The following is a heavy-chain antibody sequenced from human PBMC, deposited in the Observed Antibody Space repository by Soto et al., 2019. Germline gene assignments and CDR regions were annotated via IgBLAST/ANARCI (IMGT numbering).Heavy chain of an antibody. V-gene: IGHV1-18*01. J-gene: IGHJ4*02. CDR2: ISAYNGNT. Sequence: QVQLVQSGAEVKKPAASVKVSCKASGYTFTSYGISWVRQAPGQGLEWMGWISAYNGNTNYAQKLQGRVTMTPDTTTSTDYMELRRLRSDDTAVYYCARESSSGRHAYWGQGTLVTVSS. CDR3: ARESSSGRHAY. D-gene: IGHD6-25*01. CDR1: GYTFTSYG.